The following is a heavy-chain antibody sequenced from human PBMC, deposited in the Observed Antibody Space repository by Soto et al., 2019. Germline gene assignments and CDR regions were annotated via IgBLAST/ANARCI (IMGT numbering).Heavy chain of an antibody. V-gene: IGHV1-46*01. D-gene: IGHD6-13*01. CDR1: GYTFTSYY. CDR3: AGQQLVHGWFDP. J-gene: IGHJ5*02. Sequence: ASVKVSDNASGYTFTSYYMHWVRQAPGQGLEWMGIINPSGGSTSYAQKFQGRVTMTRDTSTSTVYMELSSLRSEDTAVYYCAGQQLVHGWFDPWGQGTLVTVSS. CDR2: INPSGGST.